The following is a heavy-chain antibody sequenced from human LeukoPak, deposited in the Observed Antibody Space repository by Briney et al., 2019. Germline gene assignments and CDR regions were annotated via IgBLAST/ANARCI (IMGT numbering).Heavy chain of an antibody. V-gene: IGHV4-59*08. CDR2: IYSTGSA. CDR1: GGSLSSYY. CDR3: ARMGGYSGYATH. Sequence: SETLSLTCTVSGGSLSSYYWSWIRQPPGKGLEWIGYIYSTGSANYNPSLKSRVTLSVDTAKHQFPLKLNSVPAADTAVSYCARMGGYSGYATHWGQGTLVTVSS. D-gene: IGHD5-12*01. J-gene: IGHJ4*02.